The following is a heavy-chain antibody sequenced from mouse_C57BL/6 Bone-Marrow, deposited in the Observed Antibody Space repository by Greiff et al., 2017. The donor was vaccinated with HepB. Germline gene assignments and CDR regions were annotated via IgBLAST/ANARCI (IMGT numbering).Heavy chain of an antibody. D-gene: IGHD4-1*01. J-gene: IGHJ2*01. CDR3: ARGRGNWYFDY. CDR2: IYPGSGST. V-gene: IGHV1-55*01. CDR1: GYTFTSYW. Sequence: VKLQQPGAELVKPGASVKMSCKASGYTFTSYWITWVKQRPGQGLEWIGDIYPGSGSTNYNEKLKRKATLTVDTSSSTAYMQLSSLTSEDSAVYYGARGRGNWYFDYWGQGTTLTVSS.